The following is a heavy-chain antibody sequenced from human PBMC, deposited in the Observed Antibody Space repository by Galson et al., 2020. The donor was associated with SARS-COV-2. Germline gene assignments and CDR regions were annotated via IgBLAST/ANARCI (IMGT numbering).Heavy chain of an antibody. D-gene: IGHD3-22*01. Sequence: GGSLRLSCAASGFTFDDYGMSWVRQAPGQGLEWVSSINWNGGSTGYADSVKGRFTISRDNAKNSLYLQMNSLRAEDTALYYCARDPTYYYDSSGYYGGAFDIWGQGTMVTVSS. CDR3: ARDPTYYYDSSGYYGGAFDI. V-gene: IGHV3-20*04. J-gene: IGHJ3*02. CDR2: INWNGGST. CDR1: GFTFDDYG.